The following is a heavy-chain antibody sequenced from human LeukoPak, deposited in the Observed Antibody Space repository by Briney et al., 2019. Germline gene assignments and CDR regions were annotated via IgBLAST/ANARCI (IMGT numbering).Heavy chain of an antibody. V-gene: IGHV3-64*01. CDR3: ARDLRGGYYYYYYMDV. CDR2: ISSNGGST. J-gene: IGHJ6*03. D-gene: IGHD2-15*01. CDR1: GFTFSSYA. Sequence: TGGSLRLSCAASGFTFSSYAMHWVRQAPGKGLEYVSAISSNGGSTYYANSVKGRFTISRDNSKNTLYLQMGSLRAEDMAVYYCARDLRGGYYYYYYMDVRGKGTTVTVSS.